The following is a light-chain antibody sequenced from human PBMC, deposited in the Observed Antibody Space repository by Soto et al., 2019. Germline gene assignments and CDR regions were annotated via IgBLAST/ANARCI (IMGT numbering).Light chain of an antibody. J-gene: IGKJ4*01. Sequence: VQMTQSPSSLSASVGDRVTITCRASQDINSWLAWYQQKPGQAPKSLIYAASSLQTGVPSRFSGSESGTDFTLTISSLQPEDSATYYCQQYNVYPLTFGGGTKVEIK. CDR2: AAS. CDR3: QQYNVYPLT. V-gene: IGKV1D-16*01. CDR1: QDINSW.